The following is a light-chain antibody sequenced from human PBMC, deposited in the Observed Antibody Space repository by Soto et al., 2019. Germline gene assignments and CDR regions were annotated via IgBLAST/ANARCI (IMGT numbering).Light chain of an antibody. V-gene: IGKV3-15*01. J-gene: IGKJ1*01. CDR3: QHYDYWPPWT. CDR2: GAS. CDR1: QSVSTN. Sequence: IVMTQSPATLSVSPGERATLSCRASQSVSTNLAWYQQKPGQAPRLLIYGASTRATGIPARFSGSGSGTEFTLTISSMQSEDFAIYYCQHYDYWPPWTFGEGTKVEIK.